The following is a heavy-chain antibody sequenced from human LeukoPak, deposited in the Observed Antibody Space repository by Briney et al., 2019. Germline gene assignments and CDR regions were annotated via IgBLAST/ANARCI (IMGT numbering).Heavy chain of an antibody. D-gene: IGHD1-26*01. Sequence: GGSLRLSCAASGTYWMHWVRQAPGKGLVWVSHINSDGSWTGYADSVKGRFTISKDNAKNTVSLQMNNLRAEDTAVYYCTRDLRFSGSSDYWGQGTLVTVSS. V-gene: IGHV3-74*01. CDR1: GTYW. CDR2: INSDGSWT. J-gene: IGHJ4*02. CDR3: TRDLRFSGSSDY.